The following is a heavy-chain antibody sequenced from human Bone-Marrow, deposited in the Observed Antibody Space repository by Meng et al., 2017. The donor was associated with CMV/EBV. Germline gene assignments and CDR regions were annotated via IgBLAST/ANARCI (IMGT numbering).Heavy chain of an antibody. CDR2: VNSKNEAT. Sequence: QVELVKSGAEMKKPGASVKVSCTTSGLTFSDYYIHWVRQAPGQGLEWMGWVNSKNEATNYARKFQGRVSMTRDTSISTAHMELSRLMSDDTAVYYCVRSSGWSLFDYWGQGTLVTVPS. J-gene: IGHJ4*02. D-gene: IGHD6-19*01. V-gene: IGHV1-2*02. CDR3: VRSSGWSLFDY. CDR1: GLTFSDYY.